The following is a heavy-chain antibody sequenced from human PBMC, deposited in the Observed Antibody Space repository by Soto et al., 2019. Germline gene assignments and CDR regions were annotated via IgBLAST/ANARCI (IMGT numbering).Heavy chain of an antibody. J-gene: IGHJ5*02. CDR2: IKTKDEGGTA. CDR3: TTLHWFVP. V-gene: IGHV3-15*07. CDR1: DFTFSHAW. Sequence: PGGSLRLSCAASDFTFSHAWMHWVRQAPGKGLEWVGRIKTKDEGGTADYAAPVKGRFTISRDDSKNMLYLQMNSLKTEDTAVYYCTTLHWFVPWGQGTLVTVSS.